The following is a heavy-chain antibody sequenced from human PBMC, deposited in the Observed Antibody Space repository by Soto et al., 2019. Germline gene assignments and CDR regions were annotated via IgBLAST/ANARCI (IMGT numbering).Heavy chain of an antibody. CDR1: GGSISSSSYY. CDR2: IYYSGST. CDR3: ARRRDSDCSSTSCLNPEFDY. V-gene: IGHV4-39*01. J-gene: IGHJ4*02. D-gene: IGHD2-2*01. Sequence: SETLSLTCTVSGGSISSSSYYWGWIRQPPGKGLEWIGSIYYSGSTYYNPSLKSRVTISVDTSKNQFSLKLSSVTAADTAVYYCARRRDSDCSSTSCLNPEFDYWGQGTLVTVSS.